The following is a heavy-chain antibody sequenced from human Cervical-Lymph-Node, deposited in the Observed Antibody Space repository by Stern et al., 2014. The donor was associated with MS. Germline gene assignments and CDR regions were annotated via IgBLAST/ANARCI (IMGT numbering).Heavy chain of an antibody. D-gene: IGHD5-12*01. CDR3: VRKGGKGYDHFDY. V-gene: IGHV1-3*01. CDR2: INVGNGNT. CDR1: GYTFLSYA. Sequence: QVQLVQSGAEVKKPGASVKVSCKASGYTFLSYAMHWVRQAPGQRLEWMGWINVGNGNTKYSQKFQGRVTITRDTSASTAYMELSSPRSEDTAVYYCVRKGGKGYDHFDYWGQGTLVTVSS. J-gene: IGHJ4*02.